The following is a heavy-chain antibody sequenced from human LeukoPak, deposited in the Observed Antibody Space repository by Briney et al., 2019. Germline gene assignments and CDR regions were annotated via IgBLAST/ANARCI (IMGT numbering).Heavy chain of an antibody. D-gene: IGHD3-3*01. J-gene: IGHJ4*02. Sequence: ASVKVSCMASGYTFTAYYMHWMRQAPGQGLEWMGWINPNSGGTNYAQKFQGRVTMTRDTSISTAYMELSRLRSDYTAVYYCARVVYEYYDFWSGPDRFDYWGQGTLVTVSS. V-gene: IGHV1-2*02. CDR1: GYTFTAYY. CDR2: INPNSGGT. CDR3: ARVVYEYYDFWSGPDRFDY.